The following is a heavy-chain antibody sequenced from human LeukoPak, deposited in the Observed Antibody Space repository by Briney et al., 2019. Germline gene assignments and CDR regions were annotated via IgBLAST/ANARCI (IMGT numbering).Heavy chain of an antibody. CDR1: GGSISSGSYY. V-gene: IGHV4-61*02. J-gene: IGHJ4*02. CDR2: IYTSGST. CDR3: ARDAGDFDY. Sequence: PSETLSLTCTVSGGSISSGSYYWSWIRQPAGKGLEWIGRIYTSGSTNYNPSLKSRVTISVDTSKNQFSLKLSSVTAADTAVYYCARDAGDFDYWGQGTLVTVSS. D-gene: IGHD3-16*01.